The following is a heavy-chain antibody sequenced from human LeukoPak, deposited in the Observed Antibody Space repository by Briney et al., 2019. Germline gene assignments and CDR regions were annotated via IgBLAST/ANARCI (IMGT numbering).Heavy chain of an antibody. Sequence: GGPLRLSCAASGFTFSRFWMSWVRQAPGKGLEWVASIKEDESRKDYADSVKGRFTISRDNAKNSLYLQMYSLRVEDAALYYCVRCLALAGTCGFDIWGQGTMVTVSA. J-gene: IGHJ3*02. V-gene: IGHV3-7*01. CDR3: VRCLALAGTCGFDI. CDR1: GFTFSRFW. CDR2: IKEDESRK. D-gene: IGHD6-19*01.